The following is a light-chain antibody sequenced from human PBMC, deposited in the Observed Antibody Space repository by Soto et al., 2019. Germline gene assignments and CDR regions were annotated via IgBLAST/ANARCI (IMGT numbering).Light chain of an antibody. CDR3: QHYGGSFI. CDR2: NTS. Sequence: EIVLTQSPGTLSLSPGERATLSCRASQSVSSSYLAWYQQKPGQAPRLLIYNTSSRATGIPDRFSGSGSGTDFTLSISRLEPEDFAVYYCQHYGGSFIFGPGTKVDIK. CDR1: QSVSSSY. V-gene: IGKV3-20*01. J-gene: IGKJ3*01.